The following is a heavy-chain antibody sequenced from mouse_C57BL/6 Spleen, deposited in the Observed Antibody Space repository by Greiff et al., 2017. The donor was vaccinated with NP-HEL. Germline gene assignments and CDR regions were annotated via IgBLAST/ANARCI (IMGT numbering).Heavy chain of an antibody. J-gene: IGHJ1*03. Sequence: VQLQQSGPVLVKPGASVKMSCKASGYTFTDYYMNWVKQSHGKSLEWIGVINPYNGGTSYNQKFKGKATLTVDKSSSTAYMELNSLTTEDSAVYYCARSGSSYRYFDVWGTGTTVTVSS. D-gene: IGHD1-1*01. CDR1: GYTFTDYY. CDR3: ARSGSSYRYFDV. CDR2: INPYNGGT. V-gene: IGHV1-19*01.